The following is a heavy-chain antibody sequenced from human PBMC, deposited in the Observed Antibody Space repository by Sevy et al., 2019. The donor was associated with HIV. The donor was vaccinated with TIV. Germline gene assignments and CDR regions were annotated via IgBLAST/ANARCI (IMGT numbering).Heavy chain of an antibody. CDR1: GFTFSDHY. D-gene: IGHD2-15*01. V-gene: IGHV3-72*01. J-gene: IGHJ6*03. CDR3: VRGPNCGVGGCQQISPYCLDV. CDR2: IRNRPNSYTT. Sequence: GGSLRLSCAASGFTFSDHYVDWLRQAPGKGLEWVGRIRNRPNSYTTEYAASVKGRFTISRDDSRNSVYLQMNSLKTQDSAVYYCVRGPNCGVGGCQQISPYCLDVWGKGATVTVSS.